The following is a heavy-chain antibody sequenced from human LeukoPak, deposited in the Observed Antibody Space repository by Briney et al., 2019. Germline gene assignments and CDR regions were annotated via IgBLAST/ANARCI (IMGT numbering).Heavy chain of an antibody. CDR3: AKDTTYSYGYIPLWYFDL. V-gene: IGHV3-23*01. Sequence: QTGGSLRLSCAASGFTFRSYAMTWVRQAPGKGLEWVSAISGSGGSTYYADSVKGRFTISRDNSKNTLYLQMNSLRAEDTAVYYCAKDTTYSYGYIPLWYFDLWGRGTLVTVSS. J-gene: IGHJ2*01. D-gene: IGHD5-18*01. CDR2: ISGSGGST. CDR1: GFTFRSYA.